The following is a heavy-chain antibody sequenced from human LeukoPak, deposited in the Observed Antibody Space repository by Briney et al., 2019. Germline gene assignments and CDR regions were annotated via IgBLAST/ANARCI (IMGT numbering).Heavy chain of an antibody. D-gene: IGHD5-12*01. CDR3: TRDFDGGYDNFDY. CDR2: IRSKAYGGTT. Sequence: PGRSLRLSCTASGFTFGDYAMSWSRQAPGKGLEWVGFIRSKAYGGTTEYAASVKGRFTISRDDSKSIAYLQMNSLKTEDTAVYYCTRDFDGGYDNFDYWGQGTLVTVSS. J-gene: IGHJ4*02. CDR1: GFTFGDYA. V-gene: IGHV3-49*03.